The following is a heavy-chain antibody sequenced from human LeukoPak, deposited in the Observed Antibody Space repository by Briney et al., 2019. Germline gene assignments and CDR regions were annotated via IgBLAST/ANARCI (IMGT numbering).Heavy chain of an antibody. J-gene: IGHJ4*02. Sequence: RPGRSLRLSCAMSGFTLSDYARHWVRQTPGKGLEWVALIWDDGSEKYYADSVKGRFTISSDLSQNTLFLQMSSLRAEDTAVYYCARSGGIYYVLDFWGQGTLVTVSS. D-gene: IGHD3-10*01. V-gene: IGHV3-33*01. CDR1: GFTLSDYA. CDR2: IWDDGSEK. CDR3: ARSGGIYYVLDF.